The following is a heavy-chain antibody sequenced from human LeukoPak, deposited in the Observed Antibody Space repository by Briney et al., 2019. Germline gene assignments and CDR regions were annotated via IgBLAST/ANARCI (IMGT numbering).Heavy chain of an antibody. CDR3: AVNVPPDY. CDR1: GFSFYHYW. D-gene: IGHD2-2*01. Sequence: PGGSLRLSCAASGFSFYHYWMTWVRQGPGKGLEWVANIKQDGSEKYYVGSVKGRFTISRDNAKNSLYLQMNSLRPEDTAVYYCAVNVPPDYWGQGILVTVSS. J-gene: IGHJ4*02. CDR2: IKQDGSEK. V-gene: IGHV3-7*01.